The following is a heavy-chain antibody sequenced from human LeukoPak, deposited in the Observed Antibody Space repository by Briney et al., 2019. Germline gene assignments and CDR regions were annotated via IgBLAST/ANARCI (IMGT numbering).Heavy chain of an antibody. Sequence: PGRCLSLSCAASGFTFSNYAMSWVRQAPGKGLEWGSGISGSGGRTYYADSVRGRFTISRDNSKNTRFLQMNSLRADDTAVYYCAKGPNSAVTGYLNWFDPWGQGTLVTVSS. D-gene: IGHD1-1*01. CDR1: GFTFSNYA. CDR2: ISGSGGRT. J-gene: IGHJ5*02. CDR3: AKGPNSAVTGYLNWFDP. V-gene: IGHV3-23*01.